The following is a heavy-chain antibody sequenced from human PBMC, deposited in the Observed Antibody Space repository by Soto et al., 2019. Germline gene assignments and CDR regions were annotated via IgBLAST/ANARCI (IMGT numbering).Heavy chain of an antibody. CDR3: ARNQFWNYYYYGMDV. CDR2: IDWDDDK. CDR1: GFSLSTSGMC. V-gene: IGHV2-70*01. D-gene: IGHD1-1*01. J-gene: IGHJ6*02. Sequence: GSGPTLVNPTQTLTLTCTFSGFSLSTSGMCVSWIRQPPGKALEWLALIDWDDDKYYSTSLKTRLTISKDTSKNQVVLTTTNMDPVDTATYYCARNQFWNYYYYGMDVWGQGTTVTVSS.